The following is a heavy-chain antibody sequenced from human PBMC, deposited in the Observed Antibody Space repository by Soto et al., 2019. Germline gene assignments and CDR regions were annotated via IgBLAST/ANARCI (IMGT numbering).Heavy chain of an antibody. CDR2: ISDDGGSQ. CDR1: GFTLSNYA. Sequence: QVQLVESGGGVVQPGRSLRLSCVASGFTLSNYAMHWARQAPGKGLEWLGVISDDGGSQFYAHYMEGRFTISRDTSKNALYLQMNSLSVEDTAVYFCGREQNSGYYRTADYWGQGILVTVSS. V-gene: IGHV3-30*14. J-gene: IGHJ4*02. CDR3: GREQNSGYYRTADY. D-gene: IGHD3-22*01.